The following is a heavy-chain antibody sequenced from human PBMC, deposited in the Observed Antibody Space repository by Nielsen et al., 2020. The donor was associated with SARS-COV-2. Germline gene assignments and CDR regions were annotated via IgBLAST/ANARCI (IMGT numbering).Heavy chain of an antibody. V-gene: IGHV3-73*01. Sequence: GGSLRLSCAASGFSISDSGMHWVRQASGKGLEWVGRIRSKANNYATGYAASMKGKFTISRDDSKNTAYLQMNNLRTEDTAVYYCTRVNPTSGSWFDALDIWGQGTMVTVSS. CDR1: GFSISDSG. CDR3: TRVNPTSGSWFDALDI. J-gene: IGHJ3*02. CDR2: IRSKANNYAT. D-gene: IGHD6-13*01.